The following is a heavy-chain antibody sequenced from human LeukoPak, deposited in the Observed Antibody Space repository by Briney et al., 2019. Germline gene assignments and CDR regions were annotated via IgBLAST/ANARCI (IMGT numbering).Heavy chain of an antibody. CDR2: IRYDGSNK. V-gene: IGHV3-30*02. J-gene: IGHJ3*02. CDR3: AKQYYDILTGYDDAFDI. CDR1: GFTFSSYG. D-gene: IGHD3-9*01. Sequence: GGSLRLSCAASGFTFSSYGMHWVRQAPGKGLEWVAFIRYDGSNKYYAGSVKGRFTISRDNSKNTLYLQMNSLRAEDAAVYYCAKQYYDILTGYDDAFDIWGQGTMVTVSS.